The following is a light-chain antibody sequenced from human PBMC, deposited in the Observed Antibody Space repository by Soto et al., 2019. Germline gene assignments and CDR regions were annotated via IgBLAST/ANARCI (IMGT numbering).Light chain of an antibody. V-gene: IGKV3-20*01. CDR1: QSVNTN. J-gene: IGKJ1*01. Sequence: EIVVTQSPSTLSVSPVERATLSFRASQSVNTNFAWYQQKPGQAPRLLISGASSRAADIPDRFSGSGSGTDFTLTINRLEPEDFAVYYCQQYDSSPRTFGQGTKVDIK. CDR2: GAS. CDR3: QQYDSSPRT.